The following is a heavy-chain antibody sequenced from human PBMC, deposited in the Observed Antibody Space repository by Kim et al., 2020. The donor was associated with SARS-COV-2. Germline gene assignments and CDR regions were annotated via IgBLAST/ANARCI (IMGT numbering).Heavy chain of an antibody. V-gene: IGHV3-30*18. CDR1: GFTFSSYG. J-gene: IGHJ5*02. CDR3: AKALVRFSRSEAGLDP. Sequence: GGSLRLSCAASGFTFSSYGMHWVRQAPGKGLEWVAVISYDGSNKYYADSVKGRFTISRDNSKNTLYLQMNSLRAEDTAVYYCAKALVRFSRSEAGLDPWG. CDR2: ISYDGSNK. D-gene: IGHD3-3*01.